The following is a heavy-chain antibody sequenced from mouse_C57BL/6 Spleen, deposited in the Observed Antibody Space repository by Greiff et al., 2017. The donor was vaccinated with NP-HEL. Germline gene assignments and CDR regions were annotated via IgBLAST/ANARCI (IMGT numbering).Heavy chain of an antibody. CDR1: GYTFTSYL. Sequence: VQLQQPGAELVMPGASVKLSCKASGYTFTSYLMHWVKQRPGQGLEWIGEIDPSDSYTNYNQKFKGKSTLTVDKSSSTAYMQLSSLTSEDSAVYYCAKRADYYAMDYWGQGTSVTVSS. D-gene: IGHD3-3*01. J-gene: IGHJ4*01. CDR3: AKRADYYAMDY. CDR2: IDPSDSYT. V-gene: IGHV1-69*01.